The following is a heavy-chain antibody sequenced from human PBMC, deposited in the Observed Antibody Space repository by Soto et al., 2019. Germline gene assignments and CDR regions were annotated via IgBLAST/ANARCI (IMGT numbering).Heavy chain of an antibody. J-gene: IGHJ4*02. CDR1: GGTFSSYA. V-gene: IGHV1-69*13. D-gene: IGHD1-26*01. CDR2: IIPTFGTA. Sequence: GASVKVSCKASGGTFSSYAISWVRQAPGQGLEWMGGIIPTFGTANYAQKFQGRVTITADESTSTAYMELSSLRSEDTAVYYCARDRGIVGARYFDYWGQGTLITVSS. CDR3: ARDRGIVGARYFDY.